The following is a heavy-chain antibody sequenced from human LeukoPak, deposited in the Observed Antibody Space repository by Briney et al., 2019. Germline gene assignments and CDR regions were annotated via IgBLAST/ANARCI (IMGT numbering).Heavy chain of an antibody. V-gene: IGHV4-39*07. CDR3: VCQRATLGSTHYYMDA. D-gene: IGHD3-16*01. CDR1: GFSISSSAYY. J-gene: IGHJ6*03. CDR2: FYYNGNT. Sequence: SETLSLTCSVSGFSISSSAYYWGWVRQSPGKGPEWIGAFYYNGNTYYKPSLQSRVTISADTSKDQFSLDLTSVTAADVAIYWCVCQRATLGSTHYYMDAWGKGTTVVVSS.